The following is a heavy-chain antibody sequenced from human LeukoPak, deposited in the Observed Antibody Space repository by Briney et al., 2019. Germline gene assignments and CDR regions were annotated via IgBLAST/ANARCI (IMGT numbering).Heavy chain of an antibody. CDR3: ARYDRSGYSLEL. CDR1: GGPISNYY. V-gene: IGHV4-59*01. CDR2: IYYTGTT. J-gene: IGHJ4*02. Sequence: PSGTLSLTCTVSGGPISNYYWSWIRQPPGKGLEWIGYIYYTGTTKTNPSLKSRVTTSVDKSKNQLSLKLSSVTAADTAVYYCARYDRSGYSLELWGQGTLVTVSS. D-gene: IGHD3-22*01.